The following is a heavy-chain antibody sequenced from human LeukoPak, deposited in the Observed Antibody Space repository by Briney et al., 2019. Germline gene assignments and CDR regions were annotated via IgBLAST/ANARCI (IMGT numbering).Heavy chain of an antibody. CDR3: ARGRVAAAGTFGAEYFQH. J-gene: IGHJ1*01. V-gene: IGHV1-2*04. CDR2: INPNSGGT. Sequence: ASVKVSCKASGYTFTGYYMRWVRQAPGQGLEWMGWINPNSGGTNYAQKFQGWVTMTRDTSISTAYMELSRLRSDDTAVYYCARGRVAAAGTFGAEYFQHWGQGTLVTVSS. CDR1: GYTFTGYY. D-gene: IGHD6-13*01.